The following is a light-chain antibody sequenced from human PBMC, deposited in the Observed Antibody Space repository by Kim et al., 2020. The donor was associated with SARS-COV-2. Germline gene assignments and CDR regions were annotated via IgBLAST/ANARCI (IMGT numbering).Light chain of an antibody. CDR1: GSNIGSNY. J-gene: IGLJ3*02. CDR3: AAWDDSLSGWL. V-gene: IGLV1-47*01. Sequence: ELTQPPSASGTPGQRVTISCSGSGSNIGSNYVYWYQQLPGTAPKLLIYRNTQWPSGVPDRFSGSKSGTSASLAISGLRSEDEADYYCAAWDDSLSGWLFGGGTQLTVL. CDR2: RNT.